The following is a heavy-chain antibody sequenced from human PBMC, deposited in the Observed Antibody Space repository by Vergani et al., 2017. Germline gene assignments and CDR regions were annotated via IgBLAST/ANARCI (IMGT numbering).Heavy chain of an antibody. CDR1: GFTFSSYS. J-gene: IGHJ4*02. Sequence: EVQLVESGGGLVQPGGSLRLSCAASGFTFSSYSMNWVRQAPGKGLEWVSYISSSSSTINYADSVKGRFTISRDNAKNSLYLQMNSLRAEDTAVYYCARASIVVVKLFDYWGQGTLVTVSS. V-gene: IGHV3-48*04. D-gene: IGHD3-22*01. CDR3: ARASIVVVKLFDY. CDR2: ISSSSSTI.